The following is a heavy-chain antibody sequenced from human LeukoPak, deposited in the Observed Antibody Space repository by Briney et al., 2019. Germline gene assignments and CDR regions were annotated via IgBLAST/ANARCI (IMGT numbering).Heavy chain of an antibody. Sequence: GGSLRLSCVGSGFTFSAYGMSWVRQAPGKGLESVSSISGSDGATSYADSVKGRFTISRDNSKNTLYLQMNSLRAEDKAVYYCAKDMRGVVLVPRAYYFDSWGQGTLVTVSS. D-gene: IGHD2-8*02. CDR2: ISGSDGAT. J-gene: IGHJ4*02. CDR3: AKDMRGVVLVPRAYYFDS. CDR1: GFTFSAYG. V-gene: IGHV3-23*01.